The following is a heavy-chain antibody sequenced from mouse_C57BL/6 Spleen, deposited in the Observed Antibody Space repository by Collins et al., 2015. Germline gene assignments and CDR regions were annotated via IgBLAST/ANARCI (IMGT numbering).Heavy chain of an antibody. V-gene: IGHV2-2*02. Sequence: QVQLKQSGPGLVQPSQSLSITCTVSGFSLTSYGVHWVRQSPGKGLEWLGVIWSGGSTDYNAAFISRLSISKDNSKSQVFFKMNSLQANDTAIYYCAGAPYGNLHYYAMDYWGQGTSVTVSS. J-gene: IGHJ4*01. CDR3: AGAPYGNLHYYAMDY. D-gene: IGHD2-1*01. CDR2: IWSGGST. CDR1: GFSLTSYG.